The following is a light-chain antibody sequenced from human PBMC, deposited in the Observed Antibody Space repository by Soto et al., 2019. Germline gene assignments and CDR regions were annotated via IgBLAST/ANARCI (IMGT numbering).Light chain of an antibody. V-gene: IGKV1-6*01. J-gene: IGKJ2*01. CDR2: AAS. CDR1: QGIRND. Sequence: AIQMTQSPSSLSASVGDRVTITCRASQGIRNDLGWYQQKPGKAPKLLLYAASSLQSGVPSRFSGRGSGTDFTLTLISLQPEDFATYYCLQDYTYPYTFGQGTKLEIK. CDR3: LQDYTYPYT.